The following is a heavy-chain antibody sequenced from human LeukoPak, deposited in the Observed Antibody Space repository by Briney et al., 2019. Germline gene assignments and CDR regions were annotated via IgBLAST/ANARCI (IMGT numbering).Heavy chain of an antibody. Sequence: PGGSLRLSCAASGFTFSSYWMHWVRQAPGKGLVWVSRINSDGSSTSYADSVKGRFTTSRDNAKNTLYLQMNSPRAEDTAVYYCARDGYYYDGSGYYRYFDYWGQGTLVTVSS. V-gene: IGHV3-74*01. J-gene: IGHJ4*02. CDR1: GFTFSSYW. CDR2: INSDGSST. D-gene: IGHD3-22*01. CDR3: ARDGYYYDGSGYYRYFDY.